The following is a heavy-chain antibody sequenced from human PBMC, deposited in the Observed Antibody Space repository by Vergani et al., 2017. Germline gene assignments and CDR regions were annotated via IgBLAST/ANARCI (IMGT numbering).Heavy chain of an antibody. J-gene: IGHJ4*02. CDR3: ARDRDGYDAFDY. CDR1: GFTFSSYS. D-gene: IGHD5-24*01. CDR2: ISSSSSYI. Sequence: EVQLVESGGGLVKPGGSLRLSCAASGFTFSSYSMNWVRQAPGKGLEWVSSISSSSSYIYYADSVKRRFTISRDNAKNSLYLQMNSLRAEDTAVYYCARDRDGYDAFDYWGQGTLVTVSS. V-gene: IGHV3-21*01.